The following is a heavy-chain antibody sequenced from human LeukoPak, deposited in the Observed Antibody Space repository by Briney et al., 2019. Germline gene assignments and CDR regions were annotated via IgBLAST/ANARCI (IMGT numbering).Heavy chain of an antibody. J-gene: IGHJ3*02. CDR1: GYTFTSYD. D-gene: IGHD4-17*01. V-gene: IGHV1-8*01. CDR3: ARLAEQGDYGDYEDAFDI. CDR2: MNPNSGNT. Sequence: ASVKVSCKASGYTFTSYDINWVRQATGQGLEWMGWMNPNSGNTGYAQKFQGRVTMTRNTSISTAYMELSSLRSEDTAVYYCARLAEQGDYGDYEDAFDIWGQGTMVTVSS.